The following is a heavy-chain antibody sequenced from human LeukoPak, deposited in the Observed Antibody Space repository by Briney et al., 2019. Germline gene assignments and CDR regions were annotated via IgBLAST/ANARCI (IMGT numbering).Heavy chain of an antibody. Sequence: SETLSLTCAVSGGSISSSNWWSWIRQPAGKGLAWIGRIYTSGSTNYNPSLKSRVTMSVDTSKNQFSLKLSSVTAADTAVYYCARGAVVLYYYYMDVWGKGTTVTISS. CDR2: IYTSGST. CDR1: GGSISSSNW. CDR3: ARGAVVLYYYYMDV. D-gene: IGHD6-19*01. V-gene: IGHV4-4*07. J-gene: IGHJ6*03.